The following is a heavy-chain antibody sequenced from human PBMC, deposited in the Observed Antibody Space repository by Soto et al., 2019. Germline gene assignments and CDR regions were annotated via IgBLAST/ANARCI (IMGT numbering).Heavy chain of an antibody. CDR1: GGSISSYY. Sequence: KASETLSLTCTVSGGSISSYYWSWIRQPPGKGLEWIGYIYYSGSTNYNPSLKSRVTISVDTSKNQFSLKLSSVTAADTAVYYCARSDGRYWGKGTLVTVSS. CDR2: IYYSGST. J-gene: IGHJ4*02. V-gene: IGHV4-59*01. CDR3: ARSDGRY.